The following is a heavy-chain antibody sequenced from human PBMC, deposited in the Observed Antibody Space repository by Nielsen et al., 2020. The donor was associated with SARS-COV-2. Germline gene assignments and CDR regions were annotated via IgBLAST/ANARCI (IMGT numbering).Heavy chain of an antibody. J-gene: IGHJ2*01. CDR1: GGSLSSPNW. Sequence: ETLSLTCAVSGGSLSSPNWWSWVRQSPVKGLEWVSVIYSGGATHYADSVKGRFTISRDDSKNTVYLQMNSLRADDTALYYCARDFHFRGELTSWYFDLWGHGALVTVSS. CDR2: IYSGGAT. CDR3: ARDFHFRGELTSWYFDL. D-gene: IGHD3-16*02. V-gene: IGHV3-53*01.